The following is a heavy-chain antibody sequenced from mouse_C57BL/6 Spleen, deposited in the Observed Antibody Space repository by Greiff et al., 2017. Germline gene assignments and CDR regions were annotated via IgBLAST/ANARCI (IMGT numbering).Heavy chain of an antibody. CDR3: ALIYYDYVWFAY. Sequence: QVQLQPPGAELVKPGASVKMSCKASGYTFTSYWITWVKQRPGQGLEWIGDIYPGSGSTNYNEKFKSKATLTVDTSSSTAYMQLSSLTSEDSAVYYCALIYYDYVWFAYWGQGTLVTVSA. CDR2: IYPGSGST. CDR1: GYTFTSYW. D-gene: IGHD2-4*01. V-gene: IGHV1-55*01. J-gene: IGHJ3*01.